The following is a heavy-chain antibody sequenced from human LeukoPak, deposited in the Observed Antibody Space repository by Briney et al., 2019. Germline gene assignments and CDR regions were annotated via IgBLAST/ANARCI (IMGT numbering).Heavy chain of an antibody. CDR1: GHTFTGYY. CDR3: ARDSVGKEYSYGHGLGY. V-gene: IGHV1-2*06. D-gene: IGHD5-18*01. Sequence: ASVKVSCKASGHTFTGYYMHWVRQAPGQRLEWMGRINPNSGGTNYAQKYQCRVTITRDTSISTAYMELSRLRSDDTAVYYCARDSVGKEYSYGHGLGYWGQGTLVTVSS. CDR2: INPNSGGT. J-gene: IGHJ4*02.